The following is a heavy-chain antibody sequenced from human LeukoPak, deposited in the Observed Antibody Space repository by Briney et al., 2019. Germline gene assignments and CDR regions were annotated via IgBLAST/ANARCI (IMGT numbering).Heavy chain of an antibody. CDR3: ARDSSSSWSLDY. CDR2: MNPNSGNT. V-gene: IGHV1-8*02. D-gene: IGHD6-13*01. Sequence: ASVKVSCKASGYTFTSYGISWVRQAPGQGLEWMGWMNPNSGNTGYAQKFQGRVTMTRNTSISTAYMELSSLRSEDTAVFYCARDSSSSWSLDYWGQGTLVTVSS. J-gene: IGHJ4*02. CDR1: GYTFTSYG.